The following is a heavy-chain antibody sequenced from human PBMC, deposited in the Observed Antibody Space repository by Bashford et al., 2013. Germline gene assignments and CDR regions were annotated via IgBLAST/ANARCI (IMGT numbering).Heavy chain of an antibody. V-gene: IGHV3-9*01. J-gene: IGHJ3*02. D-gene: IGHD6-13*01. CDR2: ISWNSGSI. Sequence: SLRLSCAASGFTFDDYAMHWVRQAPGKGLEWVSGISWNSGSIGYADSVKGRFTISRDNAKNSLYLQMNSLRAEDTALYYCAKPMAAAGSDAFDIWGQGTMVTVSS. CDR3: AKPMAAAGSDAFDI. CDR1: GFTFDDYA.